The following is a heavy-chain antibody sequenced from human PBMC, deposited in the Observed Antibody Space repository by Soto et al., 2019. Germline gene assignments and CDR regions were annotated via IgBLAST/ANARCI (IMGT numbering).Heavy chain of an antibody. V-gene: IGHV3-48*03. D-gene: IGHD6-13*01. CDR1: RFAFVGYE. CDR2: IISSGSSK. CDR3: ARGSSPPSSTSGPSYYYYGMDV. Sequence: WVPLRLSCAASRFAFVGYEMSWLRHCAGTWLERISDIISSGSSKYYTDSVKGRFTSSRDNAKKSMYLQMNSLRAEDTAVYYCARGSSPPSSTSGPSYYYYGMDVWGQEATVTVSS. J-gene: IGHJ6*02.